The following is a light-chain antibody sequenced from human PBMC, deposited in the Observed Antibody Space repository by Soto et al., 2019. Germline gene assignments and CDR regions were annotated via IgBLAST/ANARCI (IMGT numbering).Light chain of an antibody. J-gene: IGLJ1*01. CDR2: DVN. V-gene: IGLV2-14*01. CDR3: SSYTSTSTPEV. Sequence: QSVLTQPASVSGSPGQSITISCTGTSSDVGDYNYVSWYQQHPGKAPKLMVYDVNNRPSGVSDRFSGSKSGNTASLTISGLQPEDEADYYCSSYTSTSTPEVFGTGTKVTVL. CDR1: SSDVGDYNY.